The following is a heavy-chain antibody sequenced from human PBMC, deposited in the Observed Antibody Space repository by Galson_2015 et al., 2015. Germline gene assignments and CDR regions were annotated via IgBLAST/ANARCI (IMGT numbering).Heavy chain of an antibody. Sequence: SVKVSCKASGYTFTSYGISWVRQAPGQGLEWMGWIGAYNGNTNYAQKLQGRVTMTTDTSTGTAYMELRSLRSDDTAVYYCARVGITIFGVVFTPVYYFDYWGQGTLVTVSS. J-gene: IGHJ4*02. V-gene: IGHV1-18*01. CDR1: GYTFTSYG. CDR2: IGAYNGNT. CDR3: ARVGITIFGVVFTPVYYFDY. D-gene: IGHD3-3*01.